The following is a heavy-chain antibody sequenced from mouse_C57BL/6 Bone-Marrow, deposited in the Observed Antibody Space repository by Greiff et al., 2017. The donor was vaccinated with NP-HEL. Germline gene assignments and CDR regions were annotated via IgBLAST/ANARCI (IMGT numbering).Heavy chain of an antibody. CDR3: TTSYYGNYEWYFDV. Sequence: VQLKESGAELVRPGASVKLSCTASGFNIKDDYMHWVKQRPEQGLEWIGWIDPENGDTEYASKFQGKATITADTSSNTAYLQLSSLTSEDTAVYYCTTSYYGNYEWYFDVWGTGTTVTVSS. CDR2: IDPENGDT. J-gene: IGHJ1*03. CDR1: GFNIKDDY. V-gene: IGHV14-4*01. D-gene: IGHD2-10*01.